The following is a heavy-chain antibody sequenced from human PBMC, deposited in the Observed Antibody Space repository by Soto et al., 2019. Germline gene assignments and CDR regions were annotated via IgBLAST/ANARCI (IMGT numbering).Heavy chain of an antibody. CDR3: ARDGDVTSPRHRGAFDI. D-gene: IGHD3-16*01. CDR1: GGTFSSYT. J-gene: IGHJ3*02. Sequence: QVQLVQSGAELKKPGSSVKVSCKASGGTFSSYTFSWVRQAPGQGLEWMGGIVPLFGTTNDAKIFQGRVTISADESTSTVYMELSSLRSEDSAMYYCARDGDVTSPRHRGAFDIWGQGTVITVSS. CDR2: IVPLFGTT. V-gene: IGHV1-69*01.